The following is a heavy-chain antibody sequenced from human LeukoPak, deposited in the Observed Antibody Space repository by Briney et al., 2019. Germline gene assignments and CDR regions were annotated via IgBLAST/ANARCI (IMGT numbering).Heavy chain of an antibody. CDR3: VRNQGAGISYFDF. CDR2: ISSSGGYM. V-gene: IGHV3-48*03. J-gene: IGHJ4*02. CDR1: GFTFSSYE. Sequence: PGGSLRLSCAASGFTFSSYEMDWVRQAPEKGLEWISYISSSGGYMYADSVKGRFTISRDNAKNSLYLQMNSLRVEDTGVYYCVRNQGAGISYFDFWGQGTQVTVSS. D-gene: IGHD1-14*01.